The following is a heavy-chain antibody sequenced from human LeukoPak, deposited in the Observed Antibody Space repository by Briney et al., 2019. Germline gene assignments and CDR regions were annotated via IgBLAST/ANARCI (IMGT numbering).Heavy chain of an antibody. Sequence: GGSLRLSCAASGFTFDDYGMHWVRQAPGKGLEWVSGISWNSGSIGYADSVKGRFTISRDNAKNSLYLQMNSLRAEDTALYYCAKDSDSSGRRGGDYWGQGTLVTVSS. D-gene: IGHD6-19*01. CDR3: AKDSDSSGRRGGDY. CDR1: GFTFDDYG. V-gene: IGHV3-9*01. CDR2: ISWNSGSI. J-gene: IGHJ4*02.